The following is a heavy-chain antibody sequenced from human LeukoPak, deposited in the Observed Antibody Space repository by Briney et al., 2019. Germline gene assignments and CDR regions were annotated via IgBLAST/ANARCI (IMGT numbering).Heavy chain of an antibody. CDR1: GGSISTYY. V-gene: IGHV4-59*01. D-gene: IGHD6-13*01. CDR3: ARSGGYSSSWSL. Sequence: PSETLSLTCTVSGGSISTYYWNWTRQPPGKGLEWIGYISNSGITTYNPSLKSRVTISVDSSKSQFSLKLNSVTAADTAVYYCARSGGYSSSWSLWGQGTLVTVSS. CDR2: ISNSGIT. J-gene: IGHJ4*02.